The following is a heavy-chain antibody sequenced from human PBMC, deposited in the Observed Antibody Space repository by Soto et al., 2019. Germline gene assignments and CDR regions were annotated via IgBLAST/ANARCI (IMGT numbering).Heavy chain of an antibody. Sequence: PGGCLRLSCAASGFTFSTYWMDWVRQTPGKGLEWVANINQDGREKKYVDSVKGRFTISRDNAQNTLYLEMNSLTAEDSALYYCPRSLDSWGQGTLVTVSS. CDR1: GFTFSTYW. J-gene: IGHJ4*02. V-gene: IGHV3-7*01. CDR3: PRSLDS. CDR2: INQDGREK.